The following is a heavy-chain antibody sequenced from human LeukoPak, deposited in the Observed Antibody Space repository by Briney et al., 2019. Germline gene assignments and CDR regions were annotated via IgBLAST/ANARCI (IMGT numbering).Heavy chain of an antibody. CDR3: ARREMTTPYFDN. CDR1: GYSFNRYW. Sequence: GESLKMSCKGSGYSFNRYWIGWVRQMPGKGMEWMGIIYPGDSDTRYSPSFQGQVTISADKSISTAFLQWSSLKASDTAVYYCARREMTTPYFDNWGQGTLVTVSS. J-gene: IGHJ4*02. CDR2: IYPGDSDT. D-gene: IGHD5-24*01. V-gene: IGHV5-51*01.